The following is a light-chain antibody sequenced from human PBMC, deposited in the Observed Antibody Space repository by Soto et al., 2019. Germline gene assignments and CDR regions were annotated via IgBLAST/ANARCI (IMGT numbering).Light chain of an antibody. V-gene: IGKV3-20*01. CDR2: GAS. J-gene: IGKJ2*01. Sequence: EIVLTQSPGTLSLSPGERATLSCRASQSVSSSYLAWYQHKPGQAPRLLIYGASSRATGIPDRFSGCGSAADFPITSSRLEDEDVAVYYWHHYCSSPHTFGQGTNLEIK. CDR3: HHYCSSPHT. CDR1: QSVSSSY.